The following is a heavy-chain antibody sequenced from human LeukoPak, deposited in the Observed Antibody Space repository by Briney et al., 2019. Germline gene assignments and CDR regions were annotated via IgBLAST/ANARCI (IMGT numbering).Heavy chain of an antibody. CDR2: INHSGST. J-gene: IGHJ6*03. D-gene: IGHD3-10*01. Sequence: SETLSLTCAVYGGSFSGYYWSWIRQPPGKGLEWIGEINHSGSTNHNPSLKSRVTISVDTSKNQFSLKLSSVTAADTAVYYCVKTWRGRGYYGYGPSEYFYYMDVWGKGTTVTISS. CDR3: VKTWRGRGYYGYGPSEYFYYMDV. CDR1: GGSFSGYY. V-gene: IGHV4-34*01.